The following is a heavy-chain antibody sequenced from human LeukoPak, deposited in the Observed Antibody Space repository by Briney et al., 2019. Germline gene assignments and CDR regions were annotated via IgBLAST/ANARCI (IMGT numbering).Heavy chain of an antibody. V-gene: IGHV1-2*02. CDR1: GYTFTSYY. J-gene: IGHJ4*02. CDR3: ARDPSDIVATFLAY. CDR2: INPNRGDT. D-gene: IGHD5-12*01. Sequence: ASVKVSCKASGYTFTSYYMHWVRQAPGQGLEWMGWINPNRGDTNYAQKFQGRVTMTRDTSSSTAYMELSRLESDDTAVYYCARDPSDIVATFLAYWGQGTLVAVSS.